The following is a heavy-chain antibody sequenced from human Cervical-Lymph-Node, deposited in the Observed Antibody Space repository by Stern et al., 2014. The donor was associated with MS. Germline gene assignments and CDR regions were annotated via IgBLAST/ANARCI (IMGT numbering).Heavy chain of an antibody. CDR3: ARASTTANNYYDGVDV. J-gene: IGHJ6*02. CDR2: INPNNGGK. D-gene: IGHD1-1*01. CDR1: GYTFTDYY. V-gene: IGHV1-2*02. Sequence: QVQLVQSGAEVKNPGASVKVSCKASGYTFTDYYMQWMRQAPGQGLEWMGWINPNNGGKKSAQKFQGGVTMTRDTSTSTAYMELSRLRSDDTAIYYCARASTTANNYYDGVDVWGQGTTVTVTS.